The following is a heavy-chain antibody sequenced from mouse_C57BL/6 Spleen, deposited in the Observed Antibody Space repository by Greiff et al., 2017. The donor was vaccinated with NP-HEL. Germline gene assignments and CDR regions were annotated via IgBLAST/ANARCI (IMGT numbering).Heavy chain of an antibody. CDR1: GYTFTSYW. CDR3: ARLGDYDGAWFAY. CDR2: IDPSDSYT. D-gene: IGHD2-4*01. Sequence: QVQLQQPGAELVRPGTSVKLSCKASGYTFTSYWMHWVKQRPGQGLEWIGVIDPSDSYTNYNQKFKGKATLTVDTSSSTAYMQLSSLTSEDSAVYYCARLGDYDGAWFAYWGQGTLVTVSA. J-gene: IGHJ3*01. V-gene: IGHV1-59*01.